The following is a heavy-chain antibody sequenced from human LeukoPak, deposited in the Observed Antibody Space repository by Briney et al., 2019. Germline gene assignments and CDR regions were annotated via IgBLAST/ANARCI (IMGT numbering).Heavy chain of an antibody. D-gene: IGHD4-23*01. V-gene: IGHV3-9*01. CDR3: AKTNDYGGNSAPDDAFDI. Sequence: PGGSLRLSCAASGFTFDDYAMHWVRQAPGKGLEWVSGISWNSGSIGYADSVKGRFTISRDNAKNSLYLQMNSLRAEDTALYYCAKTNDYGGNSAPDDAFDIWGQGTMVTVSS. CDR1: GFTFDDYA. CDR2: ISWNSGSI. J-gene: IGHJ3*02.